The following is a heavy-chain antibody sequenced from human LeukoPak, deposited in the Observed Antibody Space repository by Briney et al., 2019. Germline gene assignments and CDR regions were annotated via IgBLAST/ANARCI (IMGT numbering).Heavy chain of an antibody. CDR1: GFTFSGSA. V-gene: IGHV3-73*01. CDR2: IRSKANSYAT. J-gene: IGHJ6*02. CDR3: TRGNEGNYYGMDV. D-gene: IGHD1-1*01. Sequence: GGSLKLSCAASGFTFSGSAMHWVRQASGKGLEWVGRIRSKANSYATAYAASVKGRFTISRDDSKNTAYLQMNSLKTEDTAVYYCTRGNEGNYYGMDVWGQGTTVTVSS.